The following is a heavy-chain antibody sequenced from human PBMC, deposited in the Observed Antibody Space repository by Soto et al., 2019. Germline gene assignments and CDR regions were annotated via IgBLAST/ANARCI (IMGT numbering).Heavy chain of an antibody. CDR2: IIPIFGTA. J-gene: IGHJ2*01. CDR1: GGTFSSYA. CDR3: AGPGGTVAGPAGGYFDL. D-gene: IGHD6-19*01. V-gene: IGHV1-69*05. Sequence: QVQLVQSGAEVKKPGSSVKVSCKASGGTFSSYAISWVRQAPGQGLEWMGGIIPIFGTANYAQKFQGRVTIATDESTSTAYMGLSSLRAEATAVYYCAGPGGTVAGPAGGYFDLWGRGTLVTVSS.